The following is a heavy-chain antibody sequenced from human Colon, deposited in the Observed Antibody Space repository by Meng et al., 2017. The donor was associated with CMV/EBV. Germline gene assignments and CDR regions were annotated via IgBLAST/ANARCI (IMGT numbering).Heavy chain of an antibody. CDR3: ARDQSADY. Sequence: SETLSLTCTVSGGSVSSGSYYWSWIRQPPGKGLEWIGYIYYSGSTNYNPSLKSRVTISVDTSKNQFSLKLTSVTAADTAVYYCARDQSADYWGQGTLVTVSS. V-gene: IGHV4-61*01. J-gene: IGHJ4*02. CDR1: GGSVSSGSYY. CDR2: IYYSGST.